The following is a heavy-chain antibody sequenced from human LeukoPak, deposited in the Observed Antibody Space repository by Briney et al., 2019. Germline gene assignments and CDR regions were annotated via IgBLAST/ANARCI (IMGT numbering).Heavy chain of an antibody. CDR3: AREGDSSGWYGGD. J-gene: IGHJ4*02. CDR2: IYSGGST. V-gene: IGHV3-66*01. Sequence: GGSLRLSCAASGFTVSSNYMSWVRQAPGKGLEWVSVIYSGGSTYYADSVKGRFTISRDNSKNTLYLQMNSLRAEDTAVYYCAREGDSSGWYGGDWGQGTLVTVSS. CDR1: GFTVSSNY. D-gene: IGHD6-19*01.